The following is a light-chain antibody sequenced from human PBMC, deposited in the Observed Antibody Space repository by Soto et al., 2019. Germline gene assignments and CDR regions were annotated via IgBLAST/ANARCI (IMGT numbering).Light chain of an antibody. CDR3: QDRSRWPLGT. V-gene: IGKV3-11*01. J-gene: IGKJ1*01. CDR2: HAS. Sequence: VWTQSPATLSLSPAKLATLSCRTSRTVSTYLAWYHQKPHQAPTLPNYHASTRDYDDPGRFSGSGSGTDFTLTISGLEPEDSAIYSCQDRSRWPLGTFGQGTKVDI. CDR1: RTVSTY.